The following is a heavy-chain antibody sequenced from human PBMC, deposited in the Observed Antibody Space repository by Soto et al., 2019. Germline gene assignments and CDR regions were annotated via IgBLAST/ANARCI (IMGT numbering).Heavy chain of an antibody. J-gene: IGHJ4*02. D-gene: IGHD5-12*01. CDR1: GYTFTSYG. V-gene: IGHV1-69*04. Sequence: SVKVSCKASGYTFTSYGISWVRQAPGQGLEWMGRISPYLGKANYAQKFQGRVTMTADKSTSTAYMELSSLRSEDTAVYYCARDIRDGYNYPDYWGQGTLVTVSS. CDR2: ISPYLGKA. CDR3: ARDIRDGYNYPDY.